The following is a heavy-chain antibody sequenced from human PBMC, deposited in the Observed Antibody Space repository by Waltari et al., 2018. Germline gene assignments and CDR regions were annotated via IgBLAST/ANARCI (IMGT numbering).Heavy chain of an antibody. D-gene: IGHD5-18*01. V-gene: IGHV3-21*02. CDR3: ARAPRGFTYGNVVY. J-gene: IGHJ4*02. CDR1: GFTFSDYT. CDR2: LSGSSSFI. Sequence: EVQLVESGGGLVRPGGSQRLSCAASGFTFSDYTMNWVRQAPGKGLEWVSSLSGSSSFIYYAESVKGRFTISRDNTKNSLFLLMNNLGAEDTAVYYCARAPRGFTYGNVVYWGQGTLVIVSS.